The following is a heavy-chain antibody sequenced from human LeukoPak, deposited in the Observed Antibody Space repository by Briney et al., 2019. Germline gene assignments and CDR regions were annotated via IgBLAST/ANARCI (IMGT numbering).Heavy chain of an antibody. Sequence: SETLSLTCTVSGGSISSGGYYWSWIRQPPGKGLEWIGYIYHSGSTYYNPSLKSRVTISVDRSKNQFSLKLSSVTAADTAVYYCARERGSYWGVGSVPAAFDYWGQGTLVTVSS. J-gene: IGHJ4*02. CDR1: GGSISSGGYY. D-gene: IGHD1-26*01. CDR2: IYHSGST. CDR3: ARERGSYWGVGSVPAAFDY. V-gene: IGHV4-30-2*01.